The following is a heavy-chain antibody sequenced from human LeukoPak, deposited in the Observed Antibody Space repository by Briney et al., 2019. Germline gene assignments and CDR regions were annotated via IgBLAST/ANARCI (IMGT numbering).Heavy chain of an antibody. Sequence: ASVKVSCKASGYTFTSYGISWVRQAPGQGLEWMGWISAYNGNTNYAQKFQGRVTMTRDTSISTAYMELSRLRSDDTAVYYCARERRGYGQRIDYWGQGTLVTVSS. CDR1: GYTFTSYG. CDR3: ARERRGYGQRIDY. CDR2: ISAYNGNT. J-gene: IGHJ4*02. D-gene: IGHD5-18*01. V-gene: IGHV1-18*01.